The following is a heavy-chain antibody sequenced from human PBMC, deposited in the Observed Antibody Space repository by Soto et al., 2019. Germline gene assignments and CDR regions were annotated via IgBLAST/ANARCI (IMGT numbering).Heavy chain of an antibody. V-gene: IGHV3-33*01. CDR2: IWYDGSNK. CDR1: GFTFSSYG. J-gene: IGHJ4*02. D-gene: IGHD6-19*01. Sequence: QVQLVESGGGVVQPGRSLRLSCAASGFTFSSYGMHWVRQAPGKGLEWVAVIWYDGSNKYYADSVKGRFTISRDNSKNTLYLQMNSLRAEDTAVYYCARDADSSGWYVDYWGQGTPVTVSS. CDR3: ARDADSSGWYVDY.